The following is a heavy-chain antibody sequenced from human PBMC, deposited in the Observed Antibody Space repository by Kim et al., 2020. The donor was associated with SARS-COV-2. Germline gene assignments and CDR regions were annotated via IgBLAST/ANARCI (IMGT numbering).Heavy chain of an antibody. CDR3: ARAPLYIVAMYYFDY. J-gene: IGHJ4*02. D-gene: IGHD2-15*01. V-gene: IGHV3-48*02. Sequence: DSVKGRFTISRDKAKNSLYLQMNSLRDEDTAVYYCARAPLYIVAMYYFDYWGQGTLVTVSS.